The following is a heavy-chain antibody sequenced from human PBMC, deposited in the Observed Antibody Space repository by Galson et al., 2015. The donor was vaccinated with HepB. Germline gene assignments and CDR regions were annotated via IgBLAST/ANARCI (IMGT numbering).Heavy chain of an antibody. D-gene: IGHD3-3*01. CDR2: ISYDGSNK. CDR1: GFTFNSYA. CDR3: ARAEDFWSGYYFDY. V-gene: IGHV3-30*04. Sequence: SLRLSCAASGFTFNSYAMHWVRQAPGKGLEWVAVISYDGSNKYYADSVKGRFTISRDNSKNTLYLQMNSLRAEDTAVYYCARAEDFWSGYYFDYWGQGTLVTVSS. J-gene: IGHJ4*02.